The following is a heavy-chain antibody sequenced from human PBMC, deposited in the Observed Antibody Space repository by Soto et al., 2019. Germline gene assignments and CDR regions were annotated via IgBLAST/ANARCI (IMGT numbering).Heavy chain of an antibody. D-gene: IGHD3-3*01. CDR2: IYYSGST. J-gene: IGHJ5*02. V-gene: IGHV4-39*01. CDR1: SGSISSSSYY. CDR3: ASTKCITIFGVVIIGWFDP. Sequence: QLQLQESGPGLVKPSETLSLTCTVSSGSISSSSYYWGWIRQPPGKGLEWIGSIYYSGSTYYNPSLKSRVTISVDTSKNQFSLKLSSVTAADTAVYYCASTKCITIFGVVIIGWFDPWGQGTLVTVSS.